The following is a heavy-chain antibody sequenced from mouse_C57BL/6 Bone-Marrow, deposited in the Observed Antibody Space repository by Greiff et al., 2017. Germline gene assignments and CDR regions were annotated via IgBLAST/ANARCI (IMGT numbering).Heavy chain of an antibody. J-gene: IGHJ1*03. D-gene: IGHD1-3*01. CDR3: AREKSSPLEWYFDV. CDR2: IDPSDSYT. V-gene: IGHV1-69*01. Sequence: VQLQQPGAELVMPGASVKLSCKASGYTFTSYWMHWVKQRPGQGLEWIGEIDPSDSYTNYNQKFKGKSTLTVDKYSSTAYMQLSSLTSEDSAVYYCAREKSSPLEWYFDVWGTGTTVTVSS. CDR1: GYTFTSYW.